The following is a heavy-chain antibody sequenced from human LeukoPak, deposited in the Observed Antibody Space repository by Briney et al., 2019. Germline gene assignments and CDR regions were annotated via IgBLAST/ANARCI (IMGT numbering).Heavy chain of an antibody. Sequence: SETLSLTCAVYGGSFSGYYWSWIRQPPGKGLEWIGEINHSGSTNYNPSLKGRVTISVDTSKNQFSLKLSSVTAADTAVYYCARGPNAVTPGRNGYYYYYMDVWGKGTTVTVSS. CDR1: GGSFSGYY. V-gene: IGHV4-34*01. CDR3: ARGPNAVTPGRNGYYYYYMDV. J-gene: IGHJ6*03. D-gene: IGHD4-23*01. CDR2: INHSGST.